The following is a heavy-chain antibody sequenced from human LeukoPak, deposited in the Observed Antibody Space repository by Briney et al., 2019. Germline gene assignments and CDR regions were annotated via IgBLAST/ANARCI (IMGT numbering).Heavy chain of an antibody. CDR1: GFTFSSYW. J-gene: IGHJ4*02. CDR2: IKSDGST. V-gene: IGHV3-74*01. CDR3: ARDYTGGWNDY. Sequence: AGGSLRLSCAASGFTFSSYWMHWVRQTPGKGLVWVSRIKSDGSTIYADSVKGRFTISRDNARNSLYLQMNSLRADDTAVYYCARDYTGGWNDYWGQGTLVTVSS. D-gene: IGHD7-27*01.